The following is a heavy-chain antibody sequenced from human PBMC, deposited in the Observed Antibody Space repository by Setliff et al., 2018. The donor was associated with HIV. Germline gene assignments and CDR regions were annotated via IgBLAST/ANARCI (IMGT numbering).Heavy chain of an antibody. V-gene: IGHV4-38-2*01. CDR3: ARHDITQDRGLV. D-gene: IGHD1-20*01. CDR1: GYSMSSGYY. CDR2: VYHTGST. J-gene: IGHJ6*02. Sequence: KPSETLSLTCGVSGYSMSSGYYWGWLRQPPGKGVEWIGNVYHTGSTYYNPSLKSRGTIAVDTSKNQFSLKLTSVTAADTAVYYCARHDITQDRGLVWGQGTTVTVSS.